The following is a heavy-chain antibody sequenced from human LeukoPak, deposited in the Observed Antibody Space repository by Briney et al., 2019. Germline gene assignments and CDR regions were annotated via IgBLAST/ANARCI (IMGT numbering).Heavy chain of an antibody. CDR3: ARDKNVGLGRSLGY. Sequence: ASVKVSCKASGYTFPSYGFSWVRQARGQGIEWMGWISAYSGNTDYEQKFQGRVTMTTDTSTRTAYMELRSLRSDDTAVYYCARDKNVGLGRSLGYWGQGTLVTVSS. CDR1: GYTFPSYG. CDR2: ISAYSGNT. J-gene: IGHJ4*02. V-gene: IGHV1-18*01. D-gene: IGHD3-10*01.